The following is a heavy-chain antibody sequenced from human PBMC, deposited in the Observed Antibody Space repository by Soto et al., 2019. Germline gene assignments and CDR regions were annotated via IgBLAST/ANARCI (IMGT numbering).Heavy chain of an antibody. V-gene: IGHV3-23*01. D-gene: IGHD1-7*01. Sequence: PGGSRRLSCAASGFTFSTYALSWVRQAPGKGLEWVSAISANGQGIYYADSVRGRFTISRDNSKNTIFLHMDSLRAEDTAVYYCAKDRNYPRDQFHYWGQGTLVTV. J-gene: IGHJ4*02. CDR3: AKDRNYPRDQFHY. CDR1: GFTFSTYA. CDR2: ISANGQGI.